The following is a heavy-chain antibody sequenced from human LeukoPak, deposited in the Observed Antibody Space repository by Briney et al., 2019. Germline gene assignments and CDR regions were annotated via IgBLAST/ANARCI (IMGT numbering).Heavy chain of an antibody. V-gene: IGHV3-48*01. D-gene: IGHD3-3*01. Sequence: GGSLRLSCAVSGFTFSSYNMNWVRRAPGKGLEWVSYIGSSVSTRYYADSVKGRFTISRDNGKHSLYPQMNSLRAEDTAVYYCAREGSDFWSGYSKGYFDCWGQGTLVTVSS. CDR3: AREGSDFWSGYSKGYFDC. J-gene: IGHJ4*02. CDR1: GFTFSSYN. CDR2: IGSSVSTR.